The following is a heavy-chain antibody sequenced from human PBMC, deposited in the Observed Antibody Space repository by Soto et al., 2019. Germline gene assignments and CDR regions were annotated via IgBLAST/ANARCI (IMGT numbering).Heavy chain of an antibody. CDR2: IYYSGTT. J-gene: IGHJ6*03. Sequence: QVQLHESGPGLVKPSETLSLTCSVSGGSISGLYWTWVRQPPGRGLEWIGWIYYSGTTTYNPSLMSRVTISVDTSKNPFSLKLSSVTAADTAIYYCARLRNPSFMDVWGKGTTVTVSS. CDR3: ARLRNPSFMDV. V-gene: IGHV4-59*08. CDR1: GGSISGLY.